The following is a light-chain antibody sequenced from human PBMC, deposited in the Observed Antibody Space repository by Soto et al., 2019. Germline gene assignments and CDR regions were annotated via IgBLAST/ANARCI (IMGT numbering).Light chain of an antibody. Sequence: QSALTQPPSASGSPGQSVTISCTGTTSDVGAYNYVSWYQQHPGKAPKLMIYEVTKRPSGVPDLFSGSKSGNTASLTVSGLQAEDEADYFCSSYAGSNSFVFGSGTKVTVL. CDR3: SSYAGSNSFV. CDR2: EVT. J-gene: IGLJ1*01. V-gene: IGLV2-8*01. CDR1: TSDVGAYNY.